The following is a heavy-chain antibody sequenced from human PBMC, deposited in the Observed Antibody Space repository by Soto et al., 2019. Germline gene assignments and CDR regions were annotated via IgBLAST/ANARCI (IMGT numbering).Heavy chain of an antibody. CDR3: AKSEGTRYSHGWSTHYYYYGMDV. CDR1: GFTFSSYA. V-gene: IGHV3-23*01. D-gene: IGHD5-18*01. J-gene: IGHJ6*02. Sequence: EVQLLESGGGLVQPGGSLRLSCAASGFTFSSYAMSWVRQAPGKGLEWVSAISGSGGSTYYADSVKGRFTISRDNSKNTLYLQMNSLRAEDTAVYYCAKSEGTRYSHGWSTHYYYYGMDVWGQGTTVTVSS. CDR2: ISGSGGST.